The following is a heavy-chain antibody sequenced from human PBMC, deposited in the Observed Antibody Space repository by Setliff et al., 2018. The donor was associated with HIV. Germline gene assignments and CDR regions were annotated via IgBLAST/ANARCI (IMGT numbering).Heavy chain of an antibody. D-gene: IGHD2-15*01. Sequence: PGGSLRLSCVASGFTFTSYEFNWVRRAPGKGLEWVSYINTTSSPMYYADSVKGRFTISRDNSKNSVYLEMNSLRAEDTAIYYCARDDPPGGNDHWGQGTLVTVSS. J-gene: IGHJ4*02. V-gene: IGHV3-48*03. CDR1: GFTFTSYE. CDR2: INTTSSPM. CDR3: ARDDPPGGNDH.